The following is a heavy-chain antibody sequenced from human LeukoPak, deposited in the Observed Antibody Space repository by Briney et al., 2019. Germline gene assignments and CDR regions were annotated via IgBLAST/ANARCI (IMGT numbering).Heavy chain of an antibody. D-gene: IGHD3-3*01. CDR3: AKDSQSITIFGVVTSPPNFDY. J-gene: IGHJ4*02. V-gene: IGHV3-23*01. Sequence: PGGSLRLSCAASGFTFSNYAMSWVRQAPGKGLEWVSAISGSGGSTYYADSVKGRFTISRDNSKNTLYLQMNSLRAEDTAVYYCAKDSQSITIFGVVTSPPNFDYWGQGTLVTVSS. CDR1: GFTFSNYA. CDR2: ISGSGGST.